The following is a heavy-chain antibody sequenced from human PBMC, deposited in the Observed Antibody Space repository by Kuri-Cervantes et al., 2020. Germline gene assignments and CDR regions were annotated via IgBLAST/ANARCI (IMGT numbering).Heavy chain of an antibody. CDR2: IYHSGST. J-gene: IGHJ5*02. CDR1: GGSISSYS. CDR3: ARGDGEYVLGWFDP. D-gene: IGHD4-17*01. Sequence: SETLSLTCTVSGGSISSYSWSWIRQPPGKGLEWIGYIYHSGSTYYNPSLKSRVTISVDRSKNQFSLKLSSVTAADTAVYYCARGDGEYVLGWFDPWGQGTLVTVSS. V-gene: IGHV4-30-2*01.